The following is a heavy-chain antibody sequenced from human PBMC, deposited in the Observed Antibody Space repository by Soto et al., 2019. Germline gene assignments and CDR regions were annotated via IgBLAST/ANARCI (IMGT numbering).Heavy chain of an antibody. CDR2: MNPDSGNT. V-gene: IGHV1-8*01. CDR3: AKGGERDHYYYYYMDV. D-gene: IGHD3-16*01. Sequence: ASVKVSCKASGYTFTSYDINWMRQATGQGLEWMGWMNPDSGNTGYAQKFQGRVTMTRNTSISTAYMELSSLGSEDTAVYYCAKGGERDHYYYYYMDVWGKGTTVTVSS. J-gene: IGHJ6*03. CDR1: GYTFTSYD.